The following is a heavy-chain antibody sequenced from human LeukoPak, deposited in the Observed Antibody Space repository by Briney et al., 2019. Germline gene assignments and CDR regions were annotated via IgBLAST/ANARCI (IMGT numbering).Heavy chain of an antibody. CDR2: SHYSGTT. D-gene: IGHD3-9*01. Sequence: SETLSLTCTVSGVSIFSYYWNRIRQPPGQGLEWIGYSHYSGTTNYNPSLKSRVSISIDTSKSQFSLKLTSATAADTAIYYCATGRSIRYFDYWGQGTLLSVSS. CDR3: ATGRSIRYFDY. CDR1: GVSIFSYY. J-gene: IGHJ4*02. V-gene: IGHV4-59*08.